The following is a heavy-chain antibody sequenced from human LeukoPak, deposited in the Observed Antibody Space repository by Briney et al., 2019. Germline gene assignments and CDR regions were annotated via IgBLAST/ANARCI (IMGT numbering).Heavy chain of an antibody. CDR3: AKAKIAAAGIHYYYGMDV. Sequence: GGSLRLSCAASGFTFTSYSLHWVRQAPGKGLEWVADISDDGSNKHYTDSVKGRFTISRDNSKNTLYLQMNSLRAEDTAVYYCAKAKIAAAGIHYYYGMDVWGQGTTVTVSS. J-gene: IGHJ6*02. CDR2: ISDDGSNK. D-gene: IGHD6-13*01. V-gene: IGHV3-30*04. CDR1: GFTFTSYS.